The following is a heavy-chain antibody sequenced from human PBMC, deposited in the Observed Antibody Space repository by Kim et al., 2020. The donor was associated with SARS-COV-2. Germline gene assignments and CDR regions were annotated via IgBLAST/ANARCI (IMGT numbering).Heavy chain of an antibody. D-gene: IGHD2-21*02. CDR2: ISGSGGST. J-gene: IGHJ4*02. V-gene: IGHV3-23*01. Sequence: GGSLRLSCAASGFTFSSYAMSWVRQAPGKGLEWVSAISGSGGSTYYADSVKGRFTISRDNSKNTLYLQMNSLRAEDTAVYYCAKDLAPPRRVVTAMEDYWGQGTLVTVSS. CDR1: GFTFSSYA. CDR3: AKDLAPPRRVVTAMEDY.